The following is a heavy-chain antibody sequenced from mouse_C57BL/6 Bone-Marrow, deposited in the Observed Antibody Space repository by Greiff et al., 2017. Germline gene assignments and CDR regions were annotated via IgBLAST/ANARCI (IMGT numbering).Heavy chain of an antibody. CDR2: IFPGSGST. CDR1: GYTFTDYY. V-gene: IGHV1-75*01. D-gene: IGHD2-4*01. CDR3: ARQYDYDGAGFAY. Sequence: QVQLQQSGPELVKPGASVKISCKASGYTFTDYYINWVKQRPGQGLEWIGWIFPGSGSTYYNDKFKGKATLTVDKSSSTAYMLLSSLTSEDSAFYFCARQYDYDGAGFAYWGQGTLVTVSA. J-gene: IGHJ3*01.